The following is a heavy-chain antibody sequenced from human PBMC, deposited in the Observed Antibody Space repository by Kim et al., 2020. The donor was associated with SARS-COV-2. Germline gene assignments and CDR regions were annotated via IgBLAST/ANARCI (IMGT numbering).Heavy chain of an antibody. D-gene: IGHD2-21*01. J-gene: IGHJ4*02. V-gene: IGHV3-43*02. CDR2: ISGDGSGT. Sequence: GGSLRLSCAASGFTFHNYDMHWVRRAPGKGLEWVSLISGDGSGTQYGDSVKGRFTISRDNSKNSLYLQINSLRTEDTAFYYCAKADCGGNCYLFDSWGQG. CDR1: GFTFHNYD. CDR3: AKADCGGNCYLFDS.